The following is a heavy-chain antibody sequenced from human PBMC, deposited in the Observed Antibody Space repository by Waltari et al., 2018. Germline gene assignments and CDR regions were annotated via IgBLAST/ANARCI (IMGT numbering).Heavy chain of an antibody. CDR2: ISGSGGST. CDR1: GFTFRSYA. J-gene: IGHJ6*02. Sequence: EVQLLESGGGLVQPGGSLRLSCAASGFTFRSYAMSWVRQAPGKGLEWVSAISGSGGSTYYADSVKGRFTISRDNSKNTLYLQMNSLRAEDTAVYYCAKDLSGAYYYYYYGMDVWGQGTTVTVSS. CDR3: AKDLSGAYYYYYYGMDV. V-gene: IGHV3-23*01. D-gene: IGHD3-10*01.